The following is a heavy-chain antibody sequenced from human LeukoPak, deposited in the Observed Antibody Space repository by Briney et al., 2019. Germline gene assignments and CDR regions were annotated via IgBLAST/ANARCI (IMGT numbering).Heavy chain of an antibody. V-gene: IGHV1-8*01. Sequence: ASVKVSCKASAYTFTSYDINWVRQATGQGLEWMGWMNPNSGNTGYAQKFQGRVTMTRNTSISTAYMELSSLRSEDTAVYYCARVTQSVNYDFWSGSYYYYGMDVWGQGTTVTVSS. CDR1: AYTFTSYD. CDR2: MNPNSGNT. J-gene: IGHJ6*02. CDR3: ARVTQSVNYDFWSGSYYYYGMDV. D-gene: IGHD3-3*01.